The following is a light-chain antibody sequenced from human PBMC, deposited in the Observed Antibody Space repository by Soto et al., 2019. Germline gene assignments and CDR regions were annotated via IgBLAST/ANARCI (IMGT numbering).Light chain of an antibody. Sequence: EIVLTQSPGTLSLSPGERATLSCRASQSFSSTYLAWYQQKPGQAPRLLIYGASSRATGIPDRFSGSASGTDFTLTINRLEPEGFAIYYCQQYGDSRTFGQGTKLEIK. CDR2: GAS. V-gene: IGKV3-20*01. J-gene: IGKJ2*01. CDR3: QQYGDSRT. CDR1: QSFSSTY.